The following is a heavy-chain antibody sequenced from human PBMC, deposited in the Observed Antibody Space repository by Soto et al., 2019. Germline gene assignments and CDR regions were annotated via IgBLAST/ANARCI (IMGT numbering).Heavy chain of an antibody. Sequence: SETLSLTCAVSGGSISSSNLWNWVRQPPGKGLEWIGEIYHSGSTNYNPSLKSRVTISVDKSKNHFSLKLSSLTAADTAVYYCARDSPLAKQLGEVWFDPWGQGTLVTVSS. D-gene: IGHD6-13*01. V-gene: IGHV4-4*02. CDR1: GGSISSSNL. CDR2: IYHSGST. J-gene: IGHJ5*02. CDR3: ARDSPLAKQLGEVWFDP.